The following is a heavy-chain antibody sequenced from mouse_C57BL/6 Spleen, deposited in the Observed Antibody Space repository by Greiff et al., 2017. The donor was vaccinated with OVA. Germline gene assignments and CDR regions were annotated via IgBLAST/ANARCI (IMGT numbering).Heavy chain of an antibody. CDR1: GFTFSDYG. J-gene: IGHJ2*01. V-gene: IGHV5-17*01. CDR2: ISSGSSTI. Sequence: EVKLMESGGGLVKPGGSLKLSCAASGFTFSDYGMHWVRQAPEKGLEWVAYISSGSSTIYYADTVKGRFTISRDNAKNTLFLQMTSLRSEDTAMYYCARGIYYGNFLDYWGQGTTLTVSS. D-gene: IGHD2-1*01. CDR3: ARGIYYGNFLDY.